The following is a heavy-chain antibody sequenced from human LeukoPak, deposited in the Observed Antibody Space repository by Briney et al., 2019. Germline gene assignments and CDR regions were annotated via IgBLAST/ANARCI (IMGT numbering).Heavy chain of an antibody. Sequence: SETLSLTCTVSGYSITSGYYWGWIRQPPGKGLEWLGSTYYSGNTYYNPSLQSRVTISLDTSKNQFSLKLSSVTAADTAAYYCARWSGSVTARNYYYYMDVWGEGTTVTVSS. V-gene: IGHV4-38-2*02. J-gene: IGHJ6*03. D-gene: IGHD6-6*01. CDR2: TYYSGNT. CDR1: GYSITSGYY. CDR3: ARWSGSVTARNYYYYMDV.